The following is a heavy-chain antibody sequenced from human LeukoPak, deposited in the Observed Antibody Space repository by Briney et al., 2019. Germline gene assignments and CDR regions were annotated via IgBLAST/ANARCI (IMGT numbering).Heavy chain of an antibody. J-gene: IGHJ4*02. D-gene: IGHD3-16*02. CDR3: ARDLATRQRTGLYDS. CDR1: GFTFSSYS. CDR2: ISSSSSTI. Sequence: WGSLRLSCAASGFTFSSYSMNWVRQAPGKGLEWVSYISSSSSTIYYADSVKGRFTISRDNAKNSLYLQMNSLRAEDTAVYYCARDLATRQRTGLYDSWGQGALVTVSS. V-gene: IGHV3-48*01.